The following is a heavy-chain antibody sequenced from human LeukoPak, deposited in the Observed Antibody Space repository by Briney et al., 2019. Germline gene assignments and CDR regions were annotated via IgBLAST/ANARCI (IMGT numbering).Heavy chain of an antibody. CDR3: ARRYCSGRNCYYFDY. Sequence: GESLKISCKGSGYTFPSYWIGWVCQMPGKGLEWMGIIHPDDSDTRYSPSFQGQVTISADKSISTAYLQWSSLKASDTAMYYCARRYCSGRNCYYFDYWGQGTLVTVSS. J-gene: IGHJ4*02. V-gene: IGHV5-51*01. CDR1: GYTFPSYW. D-gene: IGHD2-15*01. CDR2: IHPDDSDT.